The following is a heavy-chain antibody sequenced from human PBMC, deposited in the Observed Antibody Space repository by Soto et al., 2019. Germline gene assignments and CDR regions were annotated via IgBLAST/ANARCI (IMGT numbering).Heavy chain of an antibody. V-gene: IGHV3-21*01. D-gene: IGHD2-21*01. CDR1: GFTFNTYD. J-gene: IGHJ5*02. CDR2: ITTSSAYI. Sequence: EVQLVESGGGLVKPGGSLRLSCAASGFTFNTYDMNWVRHAPGKGLEWVSSITTSSAYIYYADSLQGRITSSRANAKNSLFLQMNGLRAEDTAVYCCVRSGTARLLRHSWFDTWGPGTLVTVSS. CDR3: VRSGTARLLRHSWFDT.